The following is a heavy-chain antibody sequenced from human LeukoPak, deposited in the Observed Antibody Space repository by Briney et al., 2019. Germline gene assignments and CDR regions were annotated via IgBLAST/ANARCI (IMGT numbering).Heavy chain of an antibody. CDR3: ARVGSSDWYLGVLRHNRDV. V-gene: IGHV4-59*12. D-gene: IGHD6-19*01. CDR2: IYYSGST. CDR1: GGSISSYY. J-gene: IGHJ6*04. Sequence: PSETLSLTCTVSGGSISSYYWSWIRQPPGKGLEWIGYIYYSGSTNYNPSLKSRVTISVDTSKNQFSLKVTSVTAADTAVYYCARVGSSDWYLGVLRHNRDVWGKGTTVTVSS.